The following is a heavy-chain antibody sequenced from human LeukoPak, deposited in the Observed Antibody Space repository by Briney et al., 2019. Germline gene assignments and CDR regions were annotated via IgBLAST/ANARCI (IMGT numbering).Heavy chain of an antibody. CDR2: ISYDGSNK. V-gene: IGHV3-30*04. Sequence: QPGGSLRLSCAASGFTFSSYAMHWVRQAPGKGLEWVAVISYDGSNKYYADSVKGRFTISRDNSKNTLYLQMNSLRAEDTAVYYCARDPVAGATKPTFDYWGQGTLVTVSS. CDR3: ARDPVAGATKPTFDY. D-gene: IGHD1-26*01. CDR1: GFTFSSYA. J-gene: IGHJ4*02.